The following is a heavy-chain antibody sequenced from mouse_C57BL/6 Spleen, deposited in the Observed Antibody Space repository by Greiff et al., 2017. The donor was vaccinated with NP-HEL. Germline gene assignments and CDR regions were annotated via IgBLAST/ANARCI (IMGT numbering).Heavy chain of an antibody. CDR3: ARGDGFFAY. D-gene: IGHD2-3*01. J-gene: IGHJ3*01. CDR1: GYTFTDYY. CDR2: INPNNGGT. Sequence: VRLQQSGPELVKPGASVKISCKASGYTFTDYYLNWVKQSHGKSLEWIGDINPNNGGTSYNQKFKGKATLTVDKSSSTAYMELRSLTSEDSAVYYCARGDGFFAYWGQGTLVTVSA. V-gene: IGHV1-26*01.